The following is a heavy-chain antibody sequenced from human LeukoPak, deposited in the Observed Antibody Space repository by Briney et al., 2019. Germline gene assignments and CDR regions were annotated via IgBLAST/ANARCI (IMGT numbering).Heavy chain of an antibody. J-gene: IGHJ1*01. CDR3: ARGGWYPESFQH. D-gene: IGHD6-19*01. V-gene: IGHV4-59*11. CDR1: GGSITTHY. Sequence: SETLSLTCTVSGGSITTHYWSWIRQPPGKGLEWIGYVHYTDSPNFNPSLKSRVTISVDTSKNQFSLKLSSVTAADTAVYYCARGGWYPESFQHWGQGALVTVSS. CDR2: VHYTDSP.